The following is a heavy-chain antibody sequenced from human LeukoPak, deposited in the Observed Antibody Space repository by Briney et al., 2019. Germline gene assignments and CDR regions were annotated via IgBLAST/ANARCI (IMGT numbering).Heavy chain of an antibody. D-gene: IGHD3-10*01. CDR1: GGSISSGDYY. CDR2: IDYSGST. CDR3: ARAVALWFGECDAFDI. J-gene: IGHJ3*02. Sequence: PSETLSLTCTVSGGSISSGDYYWSWIRQPPGKGLEWIGYIDYSGSTCYNPSLKSRVTISVDTSKNQFSLKLSSVTAADTAVYYCARAVALWFGECDAFDIWGQGTMVTFTT. V-gene: IGHV4-30-4*01.